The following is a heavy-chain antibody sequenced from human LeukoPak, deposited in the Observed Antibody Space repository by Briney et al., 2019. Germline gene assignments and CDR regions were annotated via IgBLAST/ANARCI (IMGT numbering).Heavy chain of an antibody. CDR2: ISYDGSNK. CDR1: GYTFSSYG. Sequence: PGGSLRLSCAASGYTFSSYGMHWVRQAPGKGLEWVAVISYDGSNKYYADSVKGRFTISRDNSKNTPYLQMNSLRAEDTAVYYCAKMATGHWGQGTLVTVSS. V-gene: IGHV3-30*18. D-gene: IGHD5-24*01. CDR3: AKMATGH. J-gene: IGHJ4*02.